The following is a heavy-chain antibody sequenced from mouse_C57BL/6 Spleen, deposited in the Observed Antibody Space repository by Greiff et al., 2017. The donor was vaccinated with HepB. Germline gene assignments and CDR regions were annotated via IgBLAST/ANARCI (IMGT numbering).Heavy chain of an antibody. J-gene: IGHJ4*01. CDR2: IYPRSGNT. CDR3: ARYWDGYAMDY. V-gene: IGHV1-81*01. CDR1: GYTFTSYG. D-gene: IGHD4-1*01. Sequence: VQLVESGAELARPGASVKLSCKASGYTFTSYGISWVKQRTGQGLEWIGEIYPRSGNTYYNEKFKGKATLTADKSSSTAYMELRSLTSEDSAVYFCARYWDGYAMDYWGQGTSVTVSS.